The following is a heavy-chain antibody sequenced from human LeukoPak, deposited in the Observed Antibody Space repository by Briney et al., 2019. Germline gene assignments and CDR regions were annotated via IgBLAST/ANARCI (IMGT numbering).Heavy chain of an antibody. CDR2: IYHSGTT. CDR3: ARGRDGYNDGFDI. V-gene: IGHV4-59*01. D-gene: IGHD5-24*01. CDR1: GCSISSYY. J-gene: IGHJ3*02. Sequence: PSETLSLTCTVSGCSISSYYLSWIRQPPGKGLEWIGYIYHSGTTSYSPSLKSRITISVDTSKNQFSLKLTSVTAADTAVYYCARGRDGYNDGFDIRGRGTMVTVSS.